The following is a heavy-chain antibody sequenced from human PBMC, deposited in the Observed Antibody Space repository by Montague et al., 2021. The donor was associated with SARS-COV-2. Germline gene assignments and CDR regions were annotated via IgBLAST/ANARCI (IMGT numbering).Heavy chain of an antibody. CDR1: GGSISSSSYY. Sequence: SETLSLTCTVSGGSISSSSYYWGWIRQPPGKGLEWIGSIYCSGSTYYNPSLKSRVTISVDTPKNQFSLKLSSVTAADTAVYYCARRPPITIFGVVIIGAWFDPWGQGTLVTVSS. J-gene: IGHJ5*02. V-gene: IGHV4-39*01. CDR3: ARRPPITIFGVVIIGAWFDP. CDR2: IYCSGST. D-gene: IGHD3-3*01.